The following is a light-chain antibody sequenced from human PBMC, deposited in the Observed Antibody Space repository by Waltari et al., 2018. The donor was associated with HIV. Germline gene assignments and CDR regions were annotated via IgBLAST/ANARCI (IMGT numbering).Light chain of an antibody. V-gene: IGLV1-40*01. J-gene: IGLJ1*01. CDR3: QSYDSSLSGSV. CDR2: ANS. Sequence: QSVLTQPPSVSGAPGQRVTISCTGSFSNIRAGYDVHWYQQLPGAAPKLLLFANSKRPSGVPDRFSGSKSVTSASLAITGLRAEDEADYYCQSYDSSLSGSVFGTGTKVTVL. CDR1: FSNIRAGYD.